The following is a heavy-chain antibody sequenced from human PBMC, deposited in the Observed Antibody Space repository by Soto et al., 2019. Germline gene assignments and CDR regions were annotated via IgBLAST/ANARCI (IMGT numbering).Heavy chain of an antibody. Sequence: PSETLSLTCTVSGGSISNYYWSWFRQPPGKGLEWIGYIYYSGSTNYSPSFKSRVTISVDTSKNQFSLKLTSVTAADTAVYYCARRYGWSFDYWGQGTLVTVSS. D-gene: IGHD6-19*01. CDR2: IYYSGST. V-gene: IGHV4-59*08. CDR1: GGSISNYY. J-gene: IGHJ4*02. CDR3: ARRYGWSFDY.